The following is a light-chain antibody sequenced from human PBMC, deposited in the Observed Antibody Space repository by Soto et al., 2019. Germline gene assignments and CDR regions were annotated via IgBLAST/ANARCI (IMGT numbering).Light chain of an antibody. CDR2: GAS. CDR1: QSVSSSY. V-gene: IGKV3-20*01. J-gene: IGKJ1*01. CDR3: QQYDSSPRT. Sequence: EIVLKQSPGTLSLSPGERATLSCRASQSVSSSYLAWYQQKPGQAPRLLISGASSRAADIPDRFSGSGSGTDFTLTINRLEPEDFAVYHCQQYDSSPRTFGQGTKVDI.